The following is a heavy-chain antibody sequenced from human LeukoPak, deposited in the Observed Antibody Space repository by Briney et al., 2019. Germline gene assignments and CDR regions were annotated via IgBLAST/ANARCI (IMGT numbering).Heavy chain of an antibody. CDR1: GGSISSYY. J-gene: IGHJ5*02. CDR3: ARPTGLEPPGPYRGFDP. CDR2: IYYSGST. Sequence: SETLSLTCTVSGGSISSYYWSWIRQPPGKGLEWIGYIYYSGSTNYNPSLKSRVTISVDTSKNQFSLKLSSVTAADTAVYYCARPTGLEPPGPYRGFDPWGQGMLVTISS. V-gene: IGHV4-59*08. D-gene: IGHD1-1*01.